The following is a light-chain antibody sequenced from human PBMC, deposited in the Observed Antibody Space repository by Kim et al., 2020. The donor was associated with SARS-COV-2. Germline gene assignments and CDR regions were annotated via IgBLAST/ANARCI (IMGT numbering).Light chain of an antibody. J-gene: IGKJ4*01. V-gene: IGKV1-12*01. Sequence: SASVGDRVTITCRASQGIKSWLAWYQQKPGNAPKLLIYAASTLQSGVSSMFSGSGSGTDFTLTISSLQPEDSATYYCQQADDFPLTFGGGTKLEI. CDR1: QGIKSW. CDR2: AAS. CDR3: QQADDFPLT.